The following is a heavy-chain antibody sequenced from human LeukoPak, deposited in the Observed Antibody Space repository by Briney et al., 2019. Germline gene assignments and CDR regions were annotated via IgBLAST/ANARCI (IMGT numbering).Heavy chain of an antibody. J-gene: IGHJ3*02. V-gene: IGHV1-18*01. CDR3: ARDYILPLETDNGDGFAI. Sequence: ASVIVSCKASGYTFRQYSISWVRQAPGKGLEWMGWVSPSHTTRVYAQQFQGRVTMTADTNTNTVSMELRSLRSDDTAVYFCARDYILPLETDNGDGFAIWGQGTAVSVSS. CDR2: VSPSHTTR. CDR1: GYTFRQYS. D-gene: IGHD3-3*02.